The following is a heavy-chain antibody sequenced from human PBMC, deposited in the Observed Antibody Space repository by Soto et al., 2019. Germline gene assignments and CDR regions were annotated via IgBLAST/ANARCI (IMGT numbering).Heavy chain of an antibody. V-gene: IGHV4-30-4*01. CDR2: NHSSRPT. J-gene: IGHJ5*02. Sequence: QVQLQESSPGLVKPSQKLSLTCTVPGGPIRIGDFCWTWIRKTPGNGEEWIGYNHSSRPTNYTPTFESRISKSGGPSKNRCARKHSSVTDANRALYFCVRGTYHGENYYQGSDPWGKGSLVIVS. CDR1: GGPIRIGDFC. D-gene: IGHD3-10*01. CDR3: VRGTYHGENYYQGSDP.